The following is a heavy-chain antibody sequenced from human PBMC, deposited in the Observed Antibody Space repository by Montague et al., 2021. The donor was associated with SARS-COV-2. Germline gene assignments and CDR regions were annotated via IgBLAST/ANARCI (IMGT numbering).Heavy chain of an antibody. CDR2: IWYDGSNK. Sequence: SLRLSCAASGFTFSSYGMHWVRQAPGKGLEWVAVIWYDGSNKYYADSVKGRFTISRDNSKNTLCLQMNSLRAEDTAVYYCARDYPRGDILTVYYYYMDVWGKGTTVTVSS. J-gene: IGHJ6*03. D-gene: IGHD3-9*01. V-gene: IGHV3-33*01. CDR1: GFTFSSYG. CDR3: ARDYPRGDILTVYYYYMDV.